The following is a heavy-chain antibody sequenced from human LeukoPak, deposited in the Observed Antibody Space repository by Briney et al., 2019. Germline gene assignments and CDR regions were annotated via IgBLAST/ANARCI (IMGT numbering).Heavy chain of an antibody. Sequence: WVRQAPGKGLEWIGSIYYSGSTYYNPSLKSRVTISVDTSKNQFSLKLSSVTAADTAVYYCARRYAAPYYYYMDVWGKGTTVTISS. D-gene: IGHD6-6*01. J-gene: IGHJ6*03. V-gene: IGHV4-39*01. CDR3: ARRYAAPYYYYMDV. CDR2: IYYSGST.